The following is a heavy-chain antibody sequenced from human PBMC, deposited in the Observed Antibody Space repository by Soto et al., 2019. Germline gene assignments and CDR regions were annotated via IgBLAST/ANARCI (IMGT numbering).Heavy chain of an antibody. CDR3: TRPRYSGSSDC. CDR2: IRSKTNSRAT. Sequence: GSLRLSCAASGFTFSNAWINWVRQAPGKGLEWVGRIRSKTNSRATDYAASVKGRFTISRDDSKNTAYLQMNSLKTEDTAVYYCTRPRYSGSSDCWGQGTLVTVSS. V-gene: IGHV3-73*01. CDR1: GFTFSNAW. J-gene: IGHJ4*02. D-gene: IGHD1-26*01.